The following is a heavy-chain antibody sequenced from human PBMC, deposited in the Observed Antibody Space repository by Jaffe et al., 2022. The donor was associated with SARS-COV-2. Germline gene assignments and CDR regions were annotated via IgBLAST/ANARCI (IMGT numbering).Heavy chain of an antibody. CDR2: ISSSSSTI. V-gene: IGHV3-48*01. D-gene: IGHD3-22*01. J-gene: IGHJ4*02. Sequence: EVQLVESGGGLVQPGGSLRLSCAASGFTFSSYSMNWVRQAPGKGLEWVSYISSSSSTIYYADSVKGRFTISRDNAKNSLYLQMNSLRAEDTAVYYCARDLNYDSSGYYYWGQGTLVTVSS. CDR3: ARDLNYDSSGYYY. CDR1: GFTFSSYS.